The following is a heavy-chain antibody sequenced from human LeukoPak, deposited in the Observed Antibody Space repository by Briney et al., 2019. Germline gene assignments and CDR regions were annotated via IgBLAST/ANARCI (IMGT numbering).Heavy chain of an antibody. CDR2: MYHSGNT. CDR1: GYSICSGYY. CDR3: ARVKDTARFDP. J-gene: IGHJ5*02. Sequence: SETLSLTCTVSGYSICSGYYWAWIRQPPGKGLEWIGSMYHSGNTYYNPSLKSRVTIAVDTSKNQFSLKLSSVTTADKAVYYCARVKDTARFDPWGQGTLVTVSS. D-gene: IGHD5-18*01. V-gene: IGHV4-38-2*02.